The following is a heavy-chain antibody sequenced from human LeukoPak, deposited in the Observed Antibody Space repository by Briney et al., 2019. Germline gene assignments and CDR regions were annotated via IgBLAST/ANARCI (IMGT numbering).Heavy chain of an antibody. CDR3: ARDPTKIAAPYFGY. Sequence: SETLSLTCTVSGGSISSYYWSWIRQPPGKGLEWIGYIYYSGSTNYSPSLKSRVTISVDTSKNQFSLKLSSVTAADTAVYYCARDPTKIAAPYFGYWGQGTLVTVSS. CDR2: IYYSGST. V-gene: IGHV4-59*01. D-gene: IGHD6-6*01. J-gene: IGHJ4*02. CDR1: GGSISSYY.